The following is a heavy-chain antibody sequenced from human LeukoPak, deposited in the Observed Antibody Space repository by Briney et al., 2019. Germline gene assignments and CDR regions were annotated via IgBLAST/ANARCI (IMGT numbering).Heavy chain of an antibody. Sequence: QTGKSLRLSCAASGFTFNNYGMHWVRQAPGKGLEWVAVISYDGRNIHYPDSVKGRFTISRDISTDTLWLQMDSLRTEDTAVYYRAKGPLRGTAAAIDYWGQGTLVTVSS. D-gene: IGHD2-2*01. CDR1: GFTFNNYG. CDR3: AKGPLRGTAAAIDY. CDR2: ISYDGRNI. V-gene: IGHV3-30*18. J-gene: IGHJ4*02.